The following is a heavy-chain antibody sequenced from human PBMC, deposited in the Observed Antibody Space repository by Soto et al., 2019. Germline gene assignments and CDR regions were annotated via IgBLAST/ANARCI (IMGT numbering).Heavy chain of an antibody. CDR1: GGTFSSYA. CDR3: ARDLRGAAAGPGNWFDP. V-gene: IGHV1-18*01. D-gene: IGHD6-13*01. CDR2: ISAYNGNT. J-gene: IGHJ5*02. Sequence: QVQLVQSGAEVKKPGSSVKVSCKASGGTFSSYAISWVRQAPGQGLEWMGGISAYNGNTNYAQKLQGRVTMTTDTSTSTAYMELRSLRSDDTAVYYCARDLRGAAAGPGNWFDPWGQGTLVTVSS.